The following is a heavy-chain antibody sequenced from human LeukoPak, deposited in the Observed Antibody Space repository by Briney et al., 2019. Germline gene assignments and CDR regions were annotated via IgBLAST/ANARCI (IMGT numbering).Heavy chain of an antibody. D-gene: IGHD3-3*01. CDR1: GFTFSSHA. Sequence: PGGSLRLSCAASGFTFSSHALHWVRQAPGKGLEWVAVISYDGSNKYYVDSVKGRFTISRDNSKNTLYLQMNSLRAEDTALYYCARDILEWFYRGDAFDIWGQGTMVTVSS. V-gene: IGHV3-30*04. CDR2: ISYDGSNK. J-gene: IGHJ3*02. CDR3: ARDILEWFYRGDAFDI.